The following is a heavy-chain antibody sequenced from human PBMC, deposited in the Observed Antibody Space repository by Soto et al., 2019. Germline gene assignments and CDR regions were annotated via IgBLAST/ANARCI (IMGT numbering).Heavy chain of an antibody. CDR3: ARNGTYSSSLSQYSGMDV. CDR2: IVPMFGTP. J-gene: IGHJ6*02. Sequence: VKVSCKASGGTFADFIMNWVRQTPGQGLEWMGGIVPMFGTPTYAEKFKGRVTISATGSTSTAYMELTSLRSEDTAVYYCARNGTYSSSLSQYSGMDVWGQGTTVTVSS. V-gene: IGHV1-69*13. CDR1: GGTFADFI. D-gene: IGHD6-6*01.